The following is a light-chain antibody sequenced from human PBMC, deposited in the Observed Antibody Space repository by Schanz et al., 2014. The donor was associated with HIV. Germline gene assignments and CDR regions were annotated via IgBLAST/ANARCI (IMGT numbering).Light chain of an antibody. Sequence: EIVMTQSPATLSVSPGDTVTLSCRASQSVGTMLDWFQQKPGQSPRLVIFRISTRATGIPARSSGSGSGTEFSLTISSLQSEDSAVYYCLQHDDWPWTFGQGTKVEIK. CDR1: QSVGTM. CDR3: LQHDDWPWT. J-gene: IGKJ1*01. CDR2: RIS. V-gene: IGKV3-15*01.